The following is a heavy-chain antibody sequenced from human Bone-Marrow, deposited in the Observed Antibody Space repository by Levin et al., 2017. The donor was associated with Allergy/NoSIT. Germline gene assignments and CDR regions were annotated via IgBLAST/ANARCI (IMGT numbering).Heavy chain of an antibody. D-gene: IGHD3-3*02. CDR1: GFSFDEFA. Sequence: LSLTCAVSGFSFDEFAMHWVRQAPGKGLEWVSVITWKCDSVAYADSVKGRFTVSRDNAKNSLFLQMTNLRLADTASYYCGRGKGSIMWGHLDSWGQGTLVSVSS. V-gene: IGHV3-9*01. J-gene: IGHJ5*01. CDR3: GRGKGSIMWGHLDS. CDR2: ITWKCDSV.